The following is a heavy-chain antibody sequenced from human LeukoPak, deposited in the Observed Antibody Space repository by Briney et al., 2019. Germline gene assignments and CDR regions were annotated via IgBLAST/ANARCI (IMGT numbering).Heavy chain of an antibody. J-gene: IGHJ5*02. CDR3: ARQRFTMRAYAGNWFDP. V-gene: IGHV5-51*01. CDR2: IYPDDSDT. Sequence: GESLKISCKGSGYSFTTQWIGWVRQMPGKGLEWMGIIYPDDSDTTYSPSFQDQVTISADKSISTAYLQWSSLKASDTAMYYCARQRFTMRAYAGNWFDPWGQGTLVTVSS. CDR1: GYSFTTQW. D-gene: IGHD3-10*01.